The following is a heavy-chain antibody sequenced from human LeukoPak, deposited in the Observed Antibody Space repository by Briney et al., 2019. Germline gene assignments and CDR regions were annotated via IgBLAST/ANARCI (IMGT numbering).Heavy chain of an antibody. V-gene: IGHV1-2*02. Sequence: ASVKVSCKASGYTFTGYYMNWVRQAPGQGLEWMGWINPNSGGTNYAQKFQGRVTMTRDTSMSTAYMELSRLRSDDTAVYYCARDGGYYDFWSGYYGGQGPFDYWGQGTLVTVSS. CDR2: INPNSGGT. J-gene: IGHJ4*02. CDR1: GYTFTGYY. D-gene: IGHD3-3*01. CDR3: ARDGGYYDFWSGYYGGQGPFDY.